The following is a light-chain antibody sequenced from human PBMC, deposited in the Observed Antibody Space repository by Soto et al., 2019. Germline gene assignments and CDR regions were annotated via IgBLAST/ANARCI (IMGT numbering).Light chain of an antibody. J-gene: IGLJ2*01. V-gene: IGLV2-14*01. CDR1: SSDVGGYNY. Sequence: QSALTQPASVSGSPGQSITISCTGTSSDVGGYNYVSWYQQHPGKAPKLMIYDVTRRPSGISNRFSGSKSGNTASLTISGLQAEDEADYYCSPYAGSSTLVVFGGGTKLTVL. CDR3: SPYAGSSTLVV. CDR2: DVT.